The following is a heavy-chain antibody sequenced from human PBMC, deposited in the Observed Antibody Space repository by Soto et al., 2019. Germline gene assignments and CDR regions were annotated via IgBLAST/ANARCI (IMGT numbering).Heavy chain of an antibody. Sequence: QVQLVEYGGGLVKPGGSLRLSCAASGFTFSDYYMSWIRQAPGKGLEGISYISSSNDYTYYADSVKGRFTISRDNAKNSLYLQMNSLRAEDTAVYYCARDMYASGSYWSIDPWGQGTLVTVSS. CDR3: ARDMYASGSYWSIDP. D-gene: IGHD3-10*01. CDR2: ISSSNDYT. CDR1: GFTFSDYY. J-gene: IGHJ5*02. V-gene: IGHV3-11*05.